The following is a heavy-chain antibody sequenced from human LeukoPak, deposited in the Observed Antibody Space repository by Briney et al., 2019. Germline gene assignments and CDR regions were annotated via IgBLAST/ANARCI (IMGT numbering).Heavy chain of an antibody. J-gene: IGHJ4*02. V-gene: IGHV1-69*04. Sequence: SVKVSCKASGGTFSSYAISWVRQAPGQGLEWMGRIIPILGIANYAQKFQGRVTITADKSTSTAYMELSSLRSEDTAVYYCARDGQGPEWELHEYWGQGTLVTVSS. D-gene: IGHD1-26*01. CDR3: ARDGQGPEWELHEY. CDR1: GGTFSSYA. CDR2: IIPILGIA.